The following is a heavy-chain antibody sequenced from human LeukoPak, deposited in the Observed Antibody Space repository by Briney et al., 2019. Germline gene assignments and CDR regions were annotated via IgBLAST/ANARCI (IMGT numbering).Heavy chain of an antibody. Sequence: SETLSLTCAVYGGSFSGYYWSWIRQPPGKGLEWIGEINHSGSTNYNPSLKSRVTISVDTSKNQFSLKLSSVTAAVTAVYYCARDRGGNRDGYYSDYWGQGTLVTVSS. CDR2: INHSGST. CDR1: GGSFSGYY. CDR3: ARDRGGNRDGYYSDY. J-gene: IGHJ4*02. D-gene: IGHD5-18*01. V-gene: IGHV4-34*01.